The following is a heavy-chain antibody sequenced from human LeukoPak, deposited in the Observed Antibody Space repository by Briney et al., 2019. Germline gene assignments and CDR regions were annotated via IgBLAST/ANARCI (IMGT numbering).Heavy chain of an antibody. V-gene: IGHV3-21*01. D-gene: IGHD2-15*01. CDR3: ARYCSGDNCYSAFDY. Sequence: GRSLRLSCAASGFTFSSYSMNWVRQAPGKGLEWVSSISSSSSYIYYADSVKGRFTISRDNANNSLYLQMNSLRAEDTAVYYCARYCSGDNCYSAFDYWGQGTLVTVSS. CDR2: ISSSSSYI. CDR1: GFTFSSYS. J-gene: IGHJ4*02.